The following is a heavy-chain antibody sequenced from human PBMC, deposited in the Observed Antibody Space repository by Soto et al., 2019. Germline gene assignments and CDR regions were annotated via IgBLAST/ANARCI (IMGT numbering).Heavy chain of an antibody. CDR2: MSHSGGT. V-gene: IGHV4-61*01. CDR3: ARVERGTATTVVDAFDI. D-gene: IGHD1-1*01. J-gene: IGHJ3*02. CDR1: GGFVSSGSYY. Sequence: SETLSLTCAVEGGFVSSGSYYWSWIRQPPGKGLEWIGEMSHSGGTHFNPSLKSRVTISVDTSKNQFSLKMSSVTAADTALYYCARVERGTATTVVDAFDIWGPGTMVTVSS.